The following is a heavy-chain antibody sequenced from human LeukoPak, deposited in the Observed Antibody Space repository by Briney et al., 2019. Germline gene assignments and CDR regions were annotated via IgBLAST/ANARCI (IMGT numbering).Heavy chain of an antibody. CDR1: GFTFSSYA. V-gene: IGHV3-30-3*01. Sequence: GSLRLSCAASGFTFSSYAMHWVRQAPGKGLEWVAVISYDGSNKYYADSVKGRFTISRDNSKNTLYLQMNSLRAEDTAVYYCAREKDVLRYFDWFPYSPPLYYWGQGTLVTVSS. D-gene: IGHD3-9*01. CDR2: ISYDGSNK. CDR3: AREKDVLRYFDWFPYSPPLYY. J-gene: IGHJ4*02.